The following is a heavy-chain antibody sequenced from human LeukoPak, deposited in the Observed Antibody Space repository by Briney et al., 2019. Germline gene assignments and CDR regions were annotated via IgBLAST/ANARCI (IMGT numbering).Heavy chain of an antibody. D-gene: IGHD6-13*01. CDR1: GGTFSSYA. CDR3: ARDVAAAGKVKYYYYYMDV. CDR2: IIPIFGTA. Sequence: SVKVSCKASGGTFSSYAISWVRQAPGQGLGWMGGIIPIFGTANYAQKFQGRVTITTDESTSTAYMELSSLRSEDTAVYYCARDVAAAGKVKYYYYYMDVWGKGTTVTVSS. V-gene: IGHV1-69*05. J-gene: IGHJ6*03.